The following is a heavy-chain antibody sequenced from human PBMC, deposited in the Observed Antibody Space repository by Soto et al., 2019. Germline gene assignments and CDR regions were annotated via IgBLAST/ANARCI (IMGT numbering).Heavy chain of an antibody. CDR3: AKVGSGELLSTAFDY. V-gene: IGHV3-23*01. CDR2: ISGSGGST. J-gene: IGHJ4*02. Sequence: GGSLRLSCAASGFTFSSYAMSWVRQAPGKGLEWVSAISGSGGSTYYADSVKGRFTISRDNSKNTLYLQMNSLRAEDTAVYYCAKVGSGELLSTAFDYWGQGTLVTVSS. CDR1: GFTFSSYA. D-gene: IGHD3-10*01.